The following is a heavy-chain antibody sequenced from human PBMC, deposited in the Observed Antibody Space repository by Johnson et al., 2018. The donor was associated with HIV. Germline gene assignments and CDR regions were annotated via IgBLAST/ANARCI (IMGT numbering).Heavy chain of an antibody. V-gene: IGHV3-30-3*01. D-gene: IGHD2-15*01. CDR2: ISYDGSNK. CDR3: VKNVGPPTTWYLRAYDI. Sequence: QVQLVESGGGVVQPGRSLRLSCAASGFTFSSYAMHWVRQAPGKGLEWVAVISYDGSNKYYGDSVKGRFTLSRDNAKNSLYLEMNGLRPEDTALYYCVKNVGPPTTWYLRAYDIWGQGTRVTVSS. J-gene: IGHJ3*02. CDR1: GFTFSSYA.